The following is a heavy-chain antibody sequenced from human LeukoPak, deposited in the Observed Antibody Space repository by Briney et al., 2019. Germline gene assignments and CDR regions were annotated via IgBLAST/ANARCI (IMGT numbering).Heavy chain of an antibody. V-gene: IGHV1-69*05. Sequence: SVKVSCKASGGTFSSYAISWVRQAPGQGLEWMGGIIPIFGTENYAQKFQGRVTITTDESTSTAYMELSSLRSEDTAVYYCARAGYYDSSGYTFYDAFDIWGQGTMVTVSS. CDR1: GGTFSSYA. D-gene: IGHD3-22*01. J-gene: IGHJ3*02. CDR2: IIPIFGTE. CDR3: ARAGYYDSSGYTFYDAFDI.